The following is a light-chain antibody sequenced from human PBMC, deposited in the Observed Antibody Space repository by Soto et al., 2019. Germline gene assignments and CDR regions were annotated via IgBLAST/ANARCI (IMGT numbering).Light chain of an antibody. V-gene: IGKV3-20*01. Sequence: EIVLTQSPDTLSLSPGQRATLSCRASQSVRTSLAWYQQKPGQSPRLLIYDGSIRATGIPDKFRGSGSGTGFTLTISRLDPEDFAVYHCQQYGSSPFTFGGGTKVEIK. J-gene: IGKJ4*01. CDR1: QSVRTS. CDR2: DGS. CDR3: QQYGSSPFT.